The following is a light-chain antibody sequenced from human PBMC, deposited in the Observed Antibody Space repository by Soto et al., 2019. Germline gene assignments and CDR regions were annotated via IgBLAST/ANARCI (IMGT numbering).Light chain of an antibody. V-gene: IGKV3-11*01. J-gene: IGKJ4*01. CDR1: QSVRSY. CDR3: HQRSKWPLT. CDR2: DAS. Sequence: EIVLTQSPATLSLSPGERATLSCRASQSVRSYLAWYQQKPGQAPRLLIYDASNRATDIPARFSGSGSGTDFTLTIRSLDPEDFAVYYCHQRSKWPLTFGGGTKVEIK.